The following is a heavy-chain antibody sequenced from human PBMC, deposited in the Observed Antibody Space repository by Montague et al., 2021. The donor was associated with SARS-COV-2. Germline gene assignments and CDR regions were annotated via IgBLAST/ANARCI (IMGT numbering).Heavy chain of an antibody. CDR1: GFTFSAYA. J-gene: IGHJ2*01. V-gene: IGHV3-23*03. D-gene: IGHD1-26*01. CDR2: VFASGSGP. Sequence: SLRLSGAASGFTFSAYAMSWVRQAPGKGLEWVSSVFASGSGPYYSDSLXVRFTISRDNSKSTLFLQMSSLRAEDTSIYYCARNPTVSGMPATISWYFDLWGRGTLVTASS. CDR3: ARNPTVSGMPATISWYFDL.